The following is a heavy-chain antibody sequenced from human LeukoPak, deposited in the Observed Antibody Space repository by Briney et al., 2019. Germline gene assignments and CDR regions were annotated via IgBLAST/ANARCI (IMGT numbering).Heavy chain of an antibody. J-gene: IGHJ4*02. CDR1: GGTFSSYA. D-gene: IGHD1-26*01. Sequence: ASVKVSCKASGGTFSSYAISWVRQAPGQGLEWMGRIIPILGIANYAQKFQGRVTITADKSTSTAYMELSSLRPEDTAVYYCARDGSGSYYEKFDYWGQGTLVTVSS. V-gene: IGHV1-69*04. CDR2: IIPILGIA. CDR3: ARDGSGSYYEKFDY.